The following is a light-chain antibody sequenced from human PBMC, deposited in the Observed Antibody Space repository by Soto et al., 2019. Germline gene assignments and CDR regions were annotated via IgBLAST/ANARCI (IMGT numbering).Light chain of an antibody. CDR2: WAS. Sequence: DIVMTQSPDSLAVSLGERATINCKSSQSVLYSSNNKNYLAWYQQKPGQPPNLLIYWASTRESGVPDRFSGSGSGTNFTITISSLQAEDVVVYYCQQYYNTPWTFGQGTKVEIK. V-gene: IGKV4-1*01. J-gene: IGKJ1*01. CDR3: QQYYNTPWT. CDR1: QSVLYSSNNKNY.